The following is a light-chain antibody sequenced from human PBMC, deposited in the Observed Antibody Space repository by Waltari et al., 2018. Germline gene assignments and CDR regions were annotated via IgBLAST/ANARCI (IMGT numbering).Light chain of an antibody. J-gene: IGLJ1*01. Sequence: QSPLTQPASVSGSPGQSITIPCTGTSSDVGGFNYVSWYQQSPGKAPKLVIYDVSTRPSGASDRFSGSKSGNTASLIISGLQAEDEADYYCSSYTASRHYVFGTGTKVTVL. CDR3: SSYTASRHYV. CDR1: SSDVGGFNY. CDR2: DVS. V-gene: IGLV2-14*03.